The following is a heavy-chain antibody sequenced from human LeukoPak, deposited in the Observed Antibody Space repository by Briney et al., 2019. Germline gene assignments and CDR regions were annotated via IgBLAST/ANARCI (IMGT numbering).Heavy chain of an antibody. V-gene: IGHV3-30-3*01. CDR3: ARDPPYSSGWYYFDY. CDR1: GFTFSSYA. Sequence: GGSLRLSYAASGFTFSSYALHWLHQAPGKGLEWVAVISYDGSNKYYADSVKGRFTISRDNSKNTLYLQMNSLRAEDTAVYYCARDPPYSSGWYYFDYWGQGTLVTVSS. CDR2: ISYDGSNK. D-gene: IGHD6-19*01. J-gene: IGHJ4*02.